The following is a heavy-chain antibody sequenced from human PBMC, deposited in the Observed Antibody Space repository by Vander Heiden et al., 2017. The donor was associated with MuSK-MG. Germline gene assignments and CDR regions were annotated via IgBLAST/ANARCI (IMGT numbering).Heavy chain of an antibody. CDR2: INPRREAT. CDR1: ASPFTDYN. D-gene: IGHD3-10*02. CDR3: ARIVRGFDY. V-gene: IGHV1-2*02. J-gene: IGHJ4*02. Sequence: QVKLVQSGAEVKKPGASAKVSCKISASPFTDYNITCVRQAPGQGLQWMGWINPRREATKYEETFQGRVTITSDTSISTAYMELTGLKSDDTAVYYCARIVRGFDYWGQGTLVTVSS.